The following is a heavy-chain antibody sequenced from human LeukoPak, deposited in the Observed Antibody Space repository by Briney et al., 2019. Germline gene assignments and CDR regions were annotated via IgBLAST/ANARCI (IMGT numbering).Heavy chain of an antibody. D-gene: IGHD3-10*01. V-gene: IGHV3-23*01. J-gene: IGHJ4*02. CDR2: ISGGGTST. CDR1: GFTFTMDA. Sequence: PGRSLRPSCALSGFTFTMDAMGWVRPAPGKGLEWVSAISGGGTSTYYADTMKGRLTIYRANSKNTLYLKMKSLRAEDTAVYYCAKEELRWCGALLPAGDGYWGQG. CDR3: AKEELRWCGALLPAGDGY.